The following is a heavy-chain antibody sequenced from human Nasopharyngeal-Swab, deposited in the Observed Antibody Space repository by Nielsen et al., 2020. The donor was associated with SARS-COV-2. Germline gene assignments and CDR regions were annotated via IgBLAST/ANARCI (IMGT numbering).Heavy chain of an antibody. CDR1: GASIGSRTYY. J-gene: IGHJ6*03. Sequence: SETLSRTCAVSGASIGSRTYYWGWIRQPPGKGLEWIGGVYYTGYTYYDPSLKSRVTMSLDQSKNQFSLRLTSVTAADTAVYYCARVRLEGNAVFGVVITTDYYYMDVWGKGTTVTVSS. V-gene: IGHV4-39*07. D-gene: IGHD3-3*01. CDR3: ARVRLEGNAVFGVVITTDYYYMDV. CDR2: VYYTGYT.